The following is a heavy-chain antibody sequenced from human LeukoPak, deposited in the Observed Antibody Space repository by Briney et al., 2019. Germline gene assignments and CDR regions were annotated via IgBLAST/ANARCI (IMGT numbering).Heavy chain of an antibody. CDR2: IYYSGST. CDR1: GGSISSYY. Sequence: PSETLSLTCTVSGGSISSYYWSWIRQPPGKGLEWIGYIYYSGSTNYNPSLKSRVTISVDTSKNQFSPKLSSVTAADTAVYYCARASPGIAVAGTVGWFDPWGQGTLVTVSS. D-gene: IGHD6-19*01. V-gene: IGHV4-59*01. J-gene: IGHJ5*02. CDR3: ARASPGIAVAGTVGWFDP.